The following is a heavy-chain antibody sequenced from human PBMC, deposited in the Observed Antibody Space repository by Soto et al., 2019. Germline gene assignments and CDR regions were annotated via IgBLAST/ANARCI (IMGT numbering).Heavy chain of an antibody. D-gene: IGHD2-2*01. Sequence: DSVKVSCKTSGYTFSNYGITWVRQAPGQPLEWLGWISLYSDGTNYAQKFQGRVSMTTDTSTTTAYMKLRSLRSDDTAVYYCARVVPGAEAWFGPWGQGTLVTVSS. V-gene: IGHV1-18*01. CDR3: ARVVPGAEAWFGP. CDR1: GYTFSNYG. CDR2: ISLYSDGT. J-gene: IGHJ5*02.